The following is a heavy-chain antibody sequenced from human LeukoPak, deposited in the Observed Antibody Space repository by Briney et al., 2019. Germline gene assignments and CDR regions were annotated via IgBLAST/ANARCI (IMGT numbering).Heavy chain of an antibody. J-gene: IGHJ3*02. CDR3: ALEWSGDGFDI. Sequence: GGSLRLSCAASGFTFSDYYMSWIRQAPGKGLEWISYISSRGSSTTYYADSVKGRFTISRDNAKNSLYLQMNSLRADDTAVYYCALEWSGDGFDIWGQGTMVTVSS. CDR1: GFTFSDYY. D-gene: IGHD3-3*01. CDR2: ISSRGSSTT. V-gene: IGHV3-11*04.